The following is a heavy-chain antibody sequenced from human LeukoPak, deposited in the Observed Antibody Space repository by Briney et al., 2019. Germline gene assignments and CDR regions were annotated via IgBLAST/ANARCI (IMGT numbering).Heavy chain of an antibody. V-gene: IGHV4-34*01. CDR1: GGSFHGYY. CDR3: ARDPHVLLWPAGYYYYYGMDV. D-gene: IGHD3-10*01. Sequence: SETLSLTCPVYGGSFHGYYWSWIRQPPGKGLEWNGEINHRGSTNYHPSLKSRVTISVDTSKNQFSLKLSSVTAADTAVYYCARDPHVLLWPAGYYYYYGMDVWGQGTTVTVSS. CDR2: INHRGST. J-gene: IGHJ6*02.